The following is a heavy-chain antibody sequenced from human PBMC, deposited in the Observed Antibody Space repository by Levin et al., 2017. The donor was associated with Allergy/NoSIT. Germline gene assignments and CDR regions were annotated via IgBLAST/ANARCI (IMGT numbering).Heavy chain of an antibody. CDR2: ISDSGRTT. Sequence: GGSLRLSCAASGFTFNRYGMGWVRQAPGKGLEWVSSISDSGRTTYYADSVKGRFSISRDSSKNMVYLQMDSLRGEETALYYCARVLGRLVPFDLRGQGTMVTVS. D-gene: IGHD3-10*02. CDR3: ARVLGRLVPFDL. J-gene: IGHJ3*01. V-gene: IGHV3-23*01. CDR1: GFTFNRYG.